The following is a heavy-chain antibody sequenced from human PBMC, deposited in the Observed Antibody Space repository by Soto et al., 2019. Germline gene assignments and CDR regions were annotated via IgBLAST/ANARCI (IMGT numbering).Heavy chain of an antibody. D-gene: IGHD1-1*01. CDR1: GFTFSSSS. V-gene: IGHV3-21*06. CDR2: ITPTSTFI. J-gene: IGHJ4*02. CDR3: ARARGNDWYEDY. Sequence: EVQLVESGGGLVQPGGSLRLSCAASGFTFSSSSFNWVRQAPGKGLEWVSIITPTSTFISYADSVRGRFTISRDNAKNSLYLQMDSLGAGDTAVYYCARARGNDWYEDYWGQGTLVTVSS.